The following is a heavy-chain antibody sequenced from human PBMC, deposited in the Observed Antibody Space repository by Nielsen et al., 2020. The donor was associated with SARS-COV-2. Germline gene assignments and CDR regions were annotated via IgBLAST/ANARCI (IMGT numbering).Heavy chain of an antibody. D-gene: IGHD1-14*01. Sequence: GGSLRLSCAASGFTFSSYAMSWVRQAPGKGLEWVSAISGSGGSTYYADSVKGRFTISRDNSKNTLYLQMNGLKTEDTGIYYCARDTDHSSLDYWGQGTLVIVSS. CDR2: ISGSGGST. J-gene: IGHJ4*02. V-gene: IGHV3-23*01. CDR3: ARDTDHSSLDY. CDR1: GFTFSSYA.